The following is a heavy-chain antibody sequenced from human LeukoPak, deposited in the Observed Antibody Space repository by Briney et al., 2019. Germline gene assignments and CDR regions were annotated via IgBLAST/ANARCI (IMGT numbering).Heavy chain of an antibody. CDR3: AKDVGYYSGGSCRDY. J-gene: IGHJ4*02. CDR1: GFTFSSYG. V-gene: IGHV3-30*18. D-gene: IGHD2-15*01. Sequence: GGSLRLSCAASGFTFSSYGMHWVRQAPGKGLEWVAVISYDGSKKYYADSVKGRFTISRDNSKNTLYLQMNSLRAEDTAVYYCAKDVGYYSGGSCRDYWGQGTLVTVSS. CDR2: ISYDGSKK.